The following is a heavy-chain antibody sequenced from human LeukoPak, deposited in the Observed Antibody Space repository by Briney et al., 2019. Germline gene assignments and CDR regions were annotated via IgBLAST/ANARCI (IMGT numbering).Heavy chain of an antibody. V-gene: IGHV3-23*01. Sequence: GGSLRLSCAASGFTFSSYAMSWVRQAPGKGLEWVSGISGSGGSTYYADSVKGRFTISRDNSKNTLYLQMNSLRGEDTAVYYCAKVSNDYGDYVFDCWGQGTLVTVSS. CDR3: AKVSNDYGDYVFDC. CDR1: GFTFSSYA. D-gene: IGHD4-17*01. J-gene: IGHJ4*02. CDR2: ISGSGGST.